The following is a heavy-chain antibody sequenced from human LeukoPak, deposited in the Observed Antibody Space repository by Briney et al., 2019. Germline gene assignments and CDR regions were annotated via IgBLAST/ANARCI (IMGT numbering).Heavy chain of an antibody. CDR1: GGTFSSYA. J-gene: IGHJ4*02. D-gene: IGHD5-24*01. V-gene: IGHV1-69*05. CDR2: IIPILGTA. CDR3: ARAPTEMATMVGDY. Sequence: ASVKVSCKASGGTFSSYAISWVRQAPGQGLEWMGGIIPILGTANYAQKFQGRVTITTDESTSTAYMELSSLRSEDTAVYYCARAPTEMATMVGDYWGQGTLVTVSS.